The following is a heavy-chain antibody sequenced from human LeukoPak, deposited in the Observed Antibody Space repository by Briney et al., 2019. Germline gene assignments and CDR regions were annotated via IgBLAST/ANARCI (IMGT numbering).Heavy chain of an antibody. J-gene: IGHJ4*02. D-gene: IGHD5-18*01. CDR1: GYTFTTYG. CDR3: ARDRMDTGTYFDY. V-gene: IGHV1-18*01. CDR2: ISTYNGNT. Sequence: ASVKVSCKSSGYTFTTYGITWVRQAPEQGLEWMGWISTYNGNTNYAQKLQGRVTMTTDTSTSTAYMELRSLRSDDTAMYYCARDRMDTGTYFDYWGQGTLVTVSS.